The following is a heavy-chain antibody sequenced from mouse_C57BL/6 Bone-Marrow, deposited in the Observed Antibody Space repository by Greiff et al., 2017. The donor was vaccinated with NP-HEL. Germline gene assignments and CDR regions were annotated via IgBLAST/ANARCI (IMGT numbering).Heavy chain of an antibody. CDR3: ARESYDGSSYRWYFDV. CDR2: IDPNSGGT. CDR1: GYTFTSYW. J-gene: IGHJ1*03. Sequence: QVQLQQPGAELVKPGASVKLSCKASGYTFTSYWMHWVKQRPGRGLEWIGRIDPNSGGTKYNEKFKSKATLTVDKPSRTAFMQLSSLTSEDSAVYYCARESYDGSSYRWYFDVWGTGTTVTVSS. D-gene: IGHD1-1*01. V-gene: IGHV1-72*01.